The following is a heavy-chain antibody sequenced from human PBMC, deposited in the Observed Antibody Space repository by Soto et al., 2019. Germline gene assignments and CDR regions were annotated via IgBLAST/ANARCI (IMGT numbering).Heavy chain of an antibody. Sequence: EVQLLESGGGLVQPGGSLRLSCAASEFTFSSYAMTWVRQAPGKGLEWVSGVTSSGSNTYYADFVKGRFTISRDNSKNTLYLQMNSLRAEDTAVYYCAKCSGYSRSSYSDFWGQGTLVTVSS. V-gene: IGHV3-23*01. CDR3: AKCSGYSRSSYSDF. D-gene: IGHD6-13*01. CDR1: EFTFSSYA. CDR2: VTSSGSNT. J-gene: IGHJ4*02.